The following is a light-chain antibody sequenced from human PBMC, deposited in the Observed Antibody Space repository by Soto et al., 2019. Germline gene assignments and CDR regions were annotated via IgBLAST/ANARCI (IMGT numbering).Light chain of an antibody. CDR1: QSVSTN. CDR2: GAS. CDR3: QQYLRWPLT. Sequence: ERVMTQSPATLSVSPGERATLSCRASQSVSTNLACYQQKPGQAPRLLIYGASTRATGIPARFSGSGSETECTLTISILQSEDFAVYYCQQYLRWPLTFGGGTRVEIK. J-gene: IGKJ4*01. V-gene: IGKV3-15*01.